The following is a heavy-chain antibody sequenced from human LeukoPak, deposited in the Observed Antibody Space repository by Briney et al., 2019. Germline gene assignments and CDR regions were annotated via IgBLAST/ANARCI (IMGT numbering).Heavy chain of an antibody. D-gene: IGHD3-22*01. CDR2: IVVGSGNT. CDR1: GFTFTSSA. Sequence: GTSVKVSCKASGFTFTSSAMQGVRQARGQRLEWIGWIVVGSGNTNYAQKFQERVTITRDMSTSTAYMELSSLRSEDTAVYYCAREILYDSTGYYLWGQGTLVTVSS. CDR3: AREILYDSTGYYL. J-gene: IGHJ4*02. V-gene: IGHV1-58*02.